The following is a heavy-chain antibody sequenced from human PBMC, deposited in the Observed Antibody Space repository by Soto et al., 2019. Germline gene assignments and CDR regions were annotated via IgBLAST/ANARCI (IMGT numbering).Heavy chain of an antibody. V-gene: IGHV4-31*03. CDR3: ARYDMVVAFDY. CDR2: TYYSGST. J-gene: IGHJ4*02. D-gene: IGHD2-15*01. CDR1: DGSISSGNYY. Sequence: SETLSLTCTVSDGSISSGNYYWSWIRQHPGKGLEWIGYTYYSGSTYYNPSLKSRVTISLDTSKNQFSLKLSSVTAADTAVYYCARYDMVVAFDYWSQGNLVTVSS.